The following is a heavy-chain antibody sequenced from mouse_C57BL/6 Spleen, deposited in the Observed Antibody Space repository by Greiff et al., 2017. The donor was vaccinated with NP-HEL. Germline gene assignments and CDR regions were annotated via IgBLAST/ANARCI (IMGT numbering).Heavy chain of an antibody. CDR1: GYTFTSYW. D-gene: IGHD1-1*01. CDR2: IDPSDSYT. V-gene: IGHV1-50*01. Sequence: QVQLQQPGAELVKPGASVKLSCKASGYTFTSYWMQWVKQRPGQGLEWIGEIDPSDSYTNYNQKFKGKATLTVDTSSSTAYMQRSSLTSEDSAVYYCARGQGNYYGSSSGDYWGQGTTLTVSS. CDR3: ARGQGNYYGSSSGDY. J-gene: IGHJ2*01.